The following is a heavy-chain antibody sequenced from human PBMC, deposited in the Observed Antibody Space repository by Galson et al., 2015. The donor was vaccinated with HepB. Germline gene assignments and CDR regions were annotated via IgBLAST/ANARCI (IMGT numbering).Heavy chain of an antibody. CDR1: GYTFTSYA. V-gene: IGHV1-3*01. CDR3: ARGSSSWEYFQH. CDR2: INAGNGNT. D-gene: IGHD6-13*01. Sequence: SVKVSCKASGYTFTSYAMHWVRQAPGQRLEWMGWINAGNGNTKYSQKFQGRVTITRDTSASTAYMELSSLRSEDTAVYYCARGSSSWEYFQHWGQGTLVTVSS. J-gene: IGHJ1*01.